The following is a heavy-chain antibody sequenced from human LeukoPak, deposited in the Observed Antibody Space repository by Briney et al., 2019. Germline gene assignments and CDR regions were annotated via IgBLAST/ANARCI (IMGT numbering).Heavy chain of an antibody. V-gene: IGHV3-33*01. CDR2: IWYEGSNK. CDR3: ARDSWNYGLLDS. CDR1: RFTFSTYG. D-gene: IGHD1-7*01. Sequence: PGGSLRLSCAASRFTFSTYGIHWVRQAPGKGLECVAVIWYEGSNKYYADSVKGRFTISRDNSKNTLYLQMNSLRAEDTAVYYCARDSWNYGLLDSWGQGTLVTVSS. J-gene: IGHJ4*02.